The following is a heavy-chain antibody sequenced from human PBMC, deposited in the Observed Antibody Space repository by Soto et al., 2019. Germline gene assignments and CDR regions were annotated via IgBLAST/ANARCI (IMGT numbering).Heavy chain of an antibody. V-gene: IGHV3-66*02. CDR2: IYSGGST. Sequence: GGSLRLSCAASGFTVSSNYMSWVRQAPGKGLEWVSVIYSGGSTYYADSVKGRFTISRDNSKNTLYLQMNSLRAEDTAVYYCARDTMEQQDHSIWGQGTLVTVSS. J-gene: IGHJ4*02. CDR1: GFTVSSNY. CDR3: ARDTMEQQDHSI. D-gene: IGHD6-13*01.